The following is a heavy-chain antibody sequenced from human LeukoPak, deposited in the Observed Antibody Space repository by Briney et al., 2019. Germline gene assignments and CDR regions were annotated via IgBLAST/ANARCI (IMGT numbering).Heavy chain of an antibody. J-gene: IGHJ4*02. CDR2: ISSSGTTI. V-gene: IGHV3-11*04. Sequence: GGSLRLSCAASGFTFSDYYMSWIRQAPGKGLEWVSYISSSGTTIYYADSVKGRFTISRDNAENSLYLQMNSLRAEDTAVYYCARHYDSSGYFYSGVYWGQGTLVTVSS. CDR3: ARHYDSSGYFYSGVY. CDR1: GFTFSDYY. D-gene: IGHD3-22*01.